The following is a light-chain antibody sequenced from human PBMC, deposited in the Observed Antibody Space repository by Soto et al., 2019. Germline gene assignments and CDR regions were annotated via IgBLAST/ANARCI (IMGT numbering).Light chain of an antibody. V-gene: IGKV3-15*01. CDR2: GAS. Sequence: IVRAQCRARLSISAVARSSHYCRASQSVSSNLAWYQQKPGQAPRLLIYGASTRATGIPARFCVSKYKTAFTLSLRSRQSGDFALSIYQEYHSWAGRFAEGTKVDIK. CDR3: QEYHSWAGR. CDR1: QSVSSN. J-gene: IGKJ1*01.